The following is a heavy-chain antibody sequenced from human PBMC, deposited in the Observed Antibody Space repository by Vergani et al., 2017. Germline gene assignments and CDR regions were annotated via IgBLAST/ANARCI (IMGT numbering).Heavy chain of an antibody. CDR2: INPSGGHT. D-gene: IGHD3-9*01. CDR3: ARGGCGILNGYRY. V-gene: IGHV1-46*01. J-gene: IGHJ4*02. Sequence: QVQVVQSGAEVKKSGASVKVSCKTSEYTFSNYYMHWVRQAPGQGLEWMGIINPSGGHTNYAQKFQGRVTMTRDTSTSTVYMELSSLRSEDTAIYYCARGGCGILNGYRYWGQGTLVTVSA. CDR1: EYTFSNYY.